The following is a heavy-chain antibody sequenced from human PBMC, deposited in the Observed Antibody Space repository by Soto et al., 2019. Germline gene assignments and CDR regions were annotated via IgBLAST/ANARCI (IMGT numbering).Heavy chain of an antibody. CDR3: AKDHTYCSSTSCYGHYYYYYMDV. CDR2: ISGSGGST. D-gene: IGHD2-2*01. V-gene: IGHV3-23*01. CDR1: GFTFSSYA. J-gene: IGHJ6*03. Sequence: GGSLRLSCAASGFTFSSYAMSWVRQAPGKGLEWVSAISGSGGSTYYADSVKGRFTISRGNSKNTLYLQMNSLRAEDTAVYYCAKDHTYCSSTSCYGHYYYYYMDVWGKGTTVTVSS.